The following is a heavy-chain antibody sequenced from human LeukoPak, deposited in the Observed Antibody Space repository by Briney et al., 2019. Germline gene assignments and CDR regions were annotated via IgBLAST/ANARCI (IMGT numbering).Heavy chain of an antibody. CDR3: VKFTIDYDADY. CDR2: ITGSGANA. J-gene: IGHJ4*02. Sequence: GGSLRLSCAASGFTFSTYPMTWVRQTPGKWPEWVSSITGSGANAKYADSVQGRFTISRDNSKNTLYLQMNNLRGDDTAIYYCVKFTIDYDADYWGQGTLVTVSS. D-gene: IGHD3-10*01. CDR1: GFTFSTYP. V-gene: IGHV3-23*01.